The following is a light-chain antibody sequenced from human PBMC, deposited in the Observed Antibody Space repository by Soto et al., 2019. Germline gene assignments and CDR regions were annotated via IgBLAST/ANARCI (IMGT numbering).Light chain of an antibody. V-gene: IGLV2-14*01. Sequence: QSALTQPASVSGSPGQSITISCTGTSSDVGGYNYVSWYQQHPGKAPKLMIYEVSNRPSGVSNRFSGSKSGNKASLTISGLQAEDEADYYCSSYTSSNTLVFGGGTKVTVL. CDR1: SSDVGGYNY. CDR2: EVS. J-gene: IGLJ2*01. CDR3: SSYTSSNTLV.